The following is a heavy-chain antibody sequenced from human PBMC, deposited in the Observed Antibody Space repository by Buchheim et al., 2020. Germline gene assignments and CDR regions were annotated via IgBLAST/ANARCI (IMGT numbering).Heavy chain of an antibody. CDR1: RFTFSSYA. CDR2: ISGSGGST. CDR3: AKGTQVSSYYYGMDV. J-gene: IGHJ6*02. V-gene: IGHV3-23*01. D-gene: IGHD6-6*01. Sequence: EVQLLESGGGLVQPVGSLRLSCAASRFTFSSYAMCWVPPAPGEGLEWVSAISGSGGSTYYADSVKGRFTISRDTSKNTLYLQMNNLRAEDTAVYYCAKGTQVSSYYYGMDVWGQGTT.